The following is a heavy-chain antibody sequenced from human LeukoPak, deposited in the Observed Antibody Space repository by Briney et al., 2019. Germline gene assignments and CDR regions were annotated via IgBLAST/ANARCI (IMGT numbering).Heavy chain of an antibody. J-gene: IGHJ4*02. Sequence: PGRSLRLSCAASGFTFSSYAMHWVRQAPGKGLEWVAVISYDGSSKYYADSVKGRFTISRDNSKNTLYLQMNSLRAEDTAVYYCARISRTMIVVAPFDYWGQGTLVTVSS. D-gene: IGHD3-22*01. CDR2: ISYDGSSK. CDR1: GFTFSSYA. CDR3: ARISRTMIVVAPFDY. V-gene: IGHV3-30-3*01.